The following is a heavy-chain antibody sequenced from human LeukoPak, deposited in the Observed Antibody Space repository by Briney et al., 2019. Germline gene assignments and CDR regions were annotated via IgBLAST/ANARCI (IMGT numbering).Heavy chain of an antibody. J-gene: IGHJ6*02. D-gene: IGHD5-12*01. Sequence: SETLSLTCAVSGGSISSSNWWSWVRRPPGKGLEWIGEIYHSGSTNYNPSLKSRVTISVDKSKNQFSLKLSSVTAADTAVYYCASEPTQDIVATIAPWSPMDVWGQGTTVTVSS. CDR3: ASEPTQDIVATIAPWSPMDV. CDR1: GGSISSSNW. CDR2: IYHSGST. V-gene: IGHV4-4*02.